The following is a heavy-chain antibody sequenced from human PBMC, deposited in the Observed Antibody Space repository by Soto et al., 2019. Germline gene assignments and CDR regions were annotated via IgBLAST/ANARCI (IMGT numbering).Heavy chain of an antibody. J-gene: IGHJ6*02. Sequence: PGGSLRLSCAASGFTFSSYSMNWVRQAPGKGLEWVSYISSSGSTICYADSVKGRFTISRDNVENTVYLQMGSLRAEDTAVYYCARGLKNYYGVDVWGQGTTVTVSS. CDR1: GFTFSSYS. V-gene: IGHV3-48*01. CDR2: ISSSGSTI. CDR3: ARGLKNYYGVDV.